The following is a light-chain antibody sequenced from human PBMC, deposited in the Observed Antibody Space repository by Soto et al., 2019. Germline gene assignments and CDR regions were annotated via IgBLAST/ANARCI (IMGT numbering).Light chain of an antibody. Sequence: DIVMTQSVDSLAGSLRESSTFKCKSSQSVLYSSTNKNCLAWYQQKPGQPPKLLIYWASTRESGVPDRFSGSGSGTDFTLTISSLQAEDVAVYYCQKYYYTPLTFGGGTKVDIK. V-gene: IGKV4-1*01. CDR3: QKYYYTPLT. J-gene: IGKJ4*01. CDR1: QSVLYSSTNKNC. CDR2: WAS.